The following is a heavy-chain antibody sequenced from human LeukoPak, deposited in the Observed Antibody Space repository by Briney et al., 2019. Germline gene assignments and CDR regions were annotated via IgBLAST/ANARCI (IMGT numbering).Heavy chain of an antibody. J-gene: IGHJ4*02. Sequence: PGGSLRLSCAASGFTFSSYAMSWVRQAPGKGLEWVSAISGSGGSTYYADSVKGRFTISRDNSKNTLYLQMNSLRAEDTAVYYCAKLSLTYYYDSSGYFGVENDYWGQGTLVTVSS. D-gene: IGHD3-22*01. V-gene: IGHV3-23*01. CDR3: AKLSLTYYYDSSGYFGVENDY. CDR1: GFTFSSYA. CDR2: ISGSGGST.